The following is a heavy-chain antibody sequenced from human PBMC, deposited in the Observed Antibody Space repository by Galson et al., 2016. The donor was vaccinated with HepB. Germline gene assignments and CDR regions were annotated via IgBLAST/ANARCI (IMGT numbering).Heavy chain of an antibody. Sequence: SLRLSCAASGFAFDDYAMHWVRQRPGKGLEWVSLISWDGVIAYYTDSVRGRFTVSRDNTKSSLYLQMRGLRPEDTAFYYCAKDSRFGGHSETFDYWGQGTLVTVSS. CDR3: AKDSRFGGHSETFDY. V-gene: IGHV3-43D*03. CDR1: GFAFDDYA. CDR2: ISWDGVIA. J-gene: IGHJ4*02. D-gene: IGHD4-23*01.